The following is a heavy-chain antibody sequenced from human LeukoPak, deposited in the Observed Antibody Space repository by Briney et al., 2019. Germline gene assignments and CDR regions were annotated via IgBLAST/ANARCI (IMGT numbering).Heavy chain of an antibody. J-gene: IGHJ3*02. CDR2: TYYGGST. V-gene: IGHV4-59*11. Sequence: SETLSLTCSVSGDSISFHFWSWIRQPPGKGLEWIGHTYYGGSTDYNPSLASRVTVSADTPKNQFSLKLSSVTGADTAVYYCATLGRAAGNAFDIWGQGTVAIVSS. D-gene: IGHD1-26*01. CDR1: GDSISFHF. CDR3: ATLGRAAGNAFDI.